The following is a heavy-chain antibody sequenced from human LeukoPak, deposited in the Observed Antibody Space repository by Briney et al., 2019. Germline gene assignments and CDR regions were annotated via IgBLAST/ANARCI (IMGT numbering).Heavy chain of an antibody. CDR1: GYTFTSYY. CDR2: INPNSGGT. V-gene: IGHV1-2*02. Sequence: ASVKVSCRASGYTFTSYYMHWVRQAPGQGLEWMGWINPNSGGTNYAQKFQGRVTMTRDTSISTAYMELSRLRSDDTAVYYCARDGNSVHGFDYWGQGTLVTVSS. D-gene: IGHD4-23*01. J-gene: IGHJ4*02. CDR3: ARDGNSVHGFDY.